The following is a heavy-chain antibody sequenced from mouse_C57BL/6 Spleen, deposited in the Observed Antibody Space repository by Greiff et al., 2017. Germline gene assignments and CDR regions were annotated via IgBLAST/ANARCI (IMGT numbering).Heavy chain of an antibody. CDR1: GFTFSDYY. CDR2: ISNGGGST. V-gene: IGHV5-12*01. J-gene: IGHJ1*03. CDR3: ARGFLGYFDV. Sequence: EVQGVESGGGLVQPGGSLKLSCAASGFTFSDYYMYWVRQTPEKRLEWVAYISNGGGSTYYPDTVKGRFTISRDNAKNTLYLQMSRLKSEDTAMYYCARGFLGYFDVWGTGTTVTVSS.